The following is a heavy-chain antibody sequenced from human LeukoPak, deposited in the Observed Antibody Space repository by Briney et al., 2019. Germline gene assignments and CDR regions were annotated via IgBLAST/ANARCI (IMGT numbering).Heavy chain of an antibody. CDR3: ARVRGAYAFDY. CDR1: GFTFSDYY. J-gene: IGHJ4*02. CDR2: ISTSSSYA. D-gene: IGHD4-17*01. V-gene: IGHV3-11*05. Sequence: GGSLRLSCAASGFTFSDYYMSWFRQAPGKGLECVSYISTSSSYANYADSVKGRFTISRDNAKNSLYLQMNSPRAEDTAVYYCARVRGAYAFDYWGQGTLVTVSS.